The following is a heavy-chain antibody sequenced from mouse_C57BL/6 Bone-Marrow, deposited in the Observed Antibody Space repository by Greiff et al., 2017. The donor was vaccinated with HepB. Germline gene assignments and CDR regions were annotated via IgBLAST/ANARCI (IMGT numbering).Heavy chain of an antibody. Sequence: DVQLVESGPVLVKPGASVKMSCKASGYTFTDYYMNWVKQSHGKSLEWIGVINPYNGGTSYNQKFKGKATLTVDKSSSTAYMELNSLTSEDSAVYYCASPQLRLRFAYWGQGTLVTVSA. J-gene: IGHJ3*01. CDR3: ASPQLRLRFAY. V-gene: IGHV1-19*01. D-gene: IGHD3-2*02. CDR1: GYTFTDYY. CDR2: INPYNGGT.